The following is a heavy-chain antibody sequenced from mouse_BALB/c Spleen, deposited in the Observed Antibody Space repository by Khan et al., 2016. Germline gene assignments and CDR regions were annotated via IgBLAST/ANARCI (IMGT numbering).Heavy chain of an antibody. Sequence: EVQLVESGGGLVQPGGSLKLSCAASGFTFSSYGMSWVRQTPDKRLELVATINSNGGSTYYPDSVKGRFTISRDNAKNTLYLQMSSLKSEDTAMYYCARGISYVYYFDYWCHATTLTVSS. CDR1: GFTFSSYG. V-gene: IGHV5-6-3*01. J-gene: IGHJ2*01. D-gene: IGHD1-1*01. CDR2: INSNGGST. CDR3: ARGISYVYYFDY.